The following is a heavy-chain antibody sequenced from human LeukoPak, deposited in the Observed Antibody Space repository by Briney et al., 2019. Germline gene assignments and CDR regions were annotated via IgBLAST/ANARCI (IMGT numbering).Heavy chain of an antibody. V-gene: IGHV1-2*02. D-gene: IGHD3-22*01. CDR3: ARVKTMIVVVSLFDY. CDR2: INPNSGGT. Sequence: ASVKVSCKASGYTFTSYDINWVRQAPGQGLEWMGWINPNSGGTNYAQKFQGRVTMTRDTSISTAFMELSRLRSDDTAVYYCARVKTMIVVVSLFDYWGQGTLVTVSS. J-gene: IGHJ4*02. CDR1: GYTFTSYD.